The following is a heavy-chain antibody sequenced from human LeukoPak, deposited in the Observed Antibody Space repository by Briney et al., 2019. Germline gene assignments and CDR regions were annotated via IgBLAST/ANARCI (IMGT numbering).Heavy chain of an antibody. Sequence: PGRSLRLSCAASGFTFDDYAMHWVRQAPGKGLEWVSGISWNSGSIGYADSVKGRFTISRDNAKNSLYLQMNSLRAEDTALYYCAKGRPGMATTCFDYWGQGTLVTVSS. CDR1: GFTFDDYA. D-gene: IGHD5-24*01. CDR3: AKGRPGMATTCFDY. J-gene: IGHJ4*02. V-gene: IGHV3-9*01. CDR2: ISWNSGSI.